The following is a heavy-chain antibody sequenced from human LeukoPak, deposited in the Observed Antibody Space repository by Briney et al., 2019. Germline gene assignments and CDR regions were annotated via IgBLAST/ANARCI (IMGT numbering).Heavy chain of an antibody. CDR2: IRYDGSNK. V-gene: IGHV3-30*02. Sequence: GGSLRLSCAASGFTFSSYGMHWVRQAPGKGLEWVAFIRYDGSNKYYADSVKGRFTISRDNSKNTLYLQMNSLRAEDTAVYYCAKDPTTGVGYYYYMDVWGKGTTVTVSS. D-gene: IGHD4-11*01. CDR3: AKDPTTGVGYYYYMDV. J-gene: IGHJ6*03. CDR1: GFTFSSYG.